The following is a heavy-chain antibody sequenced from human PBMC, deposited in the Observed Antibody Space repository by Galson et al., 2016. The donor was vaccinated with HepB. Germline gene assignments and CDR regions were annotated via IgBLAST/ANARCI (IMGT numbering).Heavy chain of an antibody. CDR2: IRSKAYGGTT. CDR3: CIAARPLYYYMDA. Sequence: SLRLSCAASGFTFGDYAMSWFRQAPGKGLEWVGFIRSKAYGGTTEYAASVKGRFTISRDDSKSIAYLQMNSLKTEDTAVYYCCIAARPLYYYMDAWGKGTTVTVSS. D-gene: IGHD6-6*01. J-gene: IGHJ6*03. CDR1: GFTFGDYA. V-gene: IGHV3-49*03.